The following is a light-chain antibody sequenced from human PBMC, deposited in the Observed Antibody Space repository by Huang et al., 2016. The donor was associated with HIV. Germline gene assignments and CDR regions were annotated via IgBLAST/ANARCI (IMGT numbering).Light chain of an antibody. J-gene: IGKJ2*01. CDR2: GAS. CDR1: QSISSN. V-gene: IGKV3-15*01. Sequence: IVMTQSPATLSVSPGERATLACRASQSISSNLAWDQQKPGQAPRLLIYGASTSATGIPARFSGSGSGTEFTLTISSLQSEDFAVYYCQQYNNRYTFGQGTKLEIK. CDR3: QQYNNRYT.